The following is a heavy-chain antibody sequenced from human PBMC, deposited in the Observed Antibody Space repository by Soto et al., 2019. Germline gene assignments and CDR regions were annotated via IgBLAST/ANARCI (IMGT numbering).Heavy chain of an antibody. CDR3: ARAPGEVNSYAGVDV. CDR1: GFIFSDYD. D-gene: IGHD1-1*01. CDR2: ISDGGSYT. J-gene: IGHJ6*02. Sequence: PGGSLRLSCVASGFIFSDYDMAWIRRAPGKGLEWVSYISDGGSYTNHGNSVRGRVSVSRDDSKNSLYLQINNLRVEDTGVYYCARAPGEVNSYAGVDVWGQGTPVTVSS. V-gene: IGHV3-11*05.